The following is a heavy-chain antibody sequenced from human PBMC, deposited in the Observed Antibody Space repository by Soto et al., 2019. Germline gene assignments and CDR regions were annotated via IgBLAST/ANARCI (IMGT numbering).Heavy chain of an antibody. D-gene: IGHD4-17*01. CDR2: IYYSGST. CDR3: ARAYGDYVFDY. CDR1: GGSISSYY. V-gene: IGHV4-59*01. J-gene: IGHJ4*02. Sequence: QVQLQESGPGLVKPSETLSLTCTVSGGSISSYYWSWIRQPPGKGLEWIGYIYYSGSTNYNPSLKXXVTISVDTSKNQFSLKLSSVTAADTAVYCCARAYGDYVFDYWGQGTLVTVSS.